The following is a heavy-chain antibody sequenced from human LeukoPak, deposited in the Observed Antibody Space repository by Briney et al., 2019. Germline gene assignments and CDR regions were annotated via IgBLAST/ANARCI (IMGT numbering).Heavy chain of an antibody. CDR2: ISSSSSYI. D-gene: IGHD3-3*01. CDR1: GFTLSSYS. J-gene: IGHJ2*01. V-gene: IGHV3-21*01. CDR3: AGIEWFRTSSWYFDL. Sequence: PGGSLRLSCAASGFTLSSYSMNWVRQAPGKGLEWVSSISSSSSYIYYADSVKGRFTISRDNAKNSLYLQMNSLRAEDTAVYYCAGIEWFRTSSWYFDLWGRGTLVTVSS.